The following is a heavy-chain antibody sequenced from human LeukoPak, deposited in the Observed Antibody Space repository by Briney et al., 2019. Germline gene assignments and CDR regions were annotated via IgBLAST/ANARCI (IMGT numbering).Heavy chain of an antibody. J-gene: IGHJ4*02. Sequence: ASVKVSCRASGYTFTSYYMHWVRQAPGQGLEWMGIINPSGGSTGYAQKFQGRVTMTRDTSTSTVYMELSSLRSEDTAVYYCAVNYDSSGYYPNFDYWGQGTLVTVSS. V-gene: IGHV1-46*01. D-gene: IGHD3-22*01. CDR1: GYTFTSYY. CDR2: INPSGGST. CDR3: AVNYDSSGYYPNFDY.